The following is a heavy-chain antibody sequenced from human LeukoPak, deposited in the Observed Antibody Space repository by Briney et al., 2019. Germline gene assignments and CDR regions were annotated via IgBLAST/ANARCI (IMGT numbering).Heavy chain of an antibody. CDR1: GFTFSSYG. CDR3: ARGSPHSSSWIGIDY. Sequence: GRSLRLSCAASGFTFSSYGMHWVRQAPGKGLEWVAVISYDGSNKYYADSVKGRFTISRDNSKNTLYLQMNSLRAEDTAVYYCARGSPHSSSWIGIDYWGQGTLVTVSS. J-gene: IGHJ4*02. CDR2: ISYDGSNK. V-gene: IGHV3-30*03. D-gene: IGHD6-13*01.